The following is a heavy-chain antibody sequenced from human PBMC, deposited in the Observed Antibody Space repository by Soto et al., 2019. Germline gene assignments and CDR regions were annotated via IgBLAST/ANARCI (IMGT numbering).Heavy chain of an antibody. Sequence: QVQLVESGGGVVQPGRSLRLSCAASGFTFSSYGMHWVRQAPGKGLEWVAVIWYDGSNKYYADSVKGRFTISRDNSKNTLDLQMNSLRAEDTAVYYCARTSCSSWYAGECDTYYYYGMDVLGQGTTVTVSS. V-gene: IGHV3-33*01. CDR3: ARTSCSSWYAGECDTYYYYGMDV. J-gene: IGHJ6*02. CDR2: IWYDGSNK. CDR1: GFTFSSYG. D-gene: IGHD6-13*01.